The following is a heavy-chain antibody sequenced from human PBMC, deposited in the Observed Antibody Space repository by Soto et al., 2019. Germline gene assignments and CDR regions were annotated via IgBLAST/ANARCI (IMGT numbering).Heavy chain of an antibody. J-gene: IGHJ6*02. CDR2: INARNDGT. V-gene: IGHV1-2*02. CDR3: ARRLGGGGDYFYGMDV. D-gene: IGHD3-16*01. CDR1: GYTFTEFY. Sequence: QVQLVQSGPEMKKPGASVKVSCKTSGYTFTEFYIHWMRQVPGRGLEWMGWINARNDGTKFAEKFKADLTMTTDPSISTSYMELSSLTFDDTAVYYCARRLGGGGDYFYGMDVWGQGTAVTVSS.